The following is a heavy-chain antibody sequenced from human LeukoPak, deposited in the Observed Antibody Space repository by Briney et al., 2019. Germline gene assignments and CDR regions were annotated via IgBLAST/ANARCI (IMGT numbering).Heavy chain of an antibody. CDR3: ARDPQGSLPSDV. Sequence: ASVKVSCKASGYSFTNYYMHWVRQAPGQGLEWMGIINASGGGTSYAPKFQGRITVTRDMSTSTVYMELSSLRSEDTAVYYCARDPQGSLPSDVWGKGTTVTVSS. CDR1: GYSFTNYY. J-gene: IGHJ6*04. D-gene: IGHD2-15*01. V-gene: IGHV1-46*01. CDR2: INASGGGT.